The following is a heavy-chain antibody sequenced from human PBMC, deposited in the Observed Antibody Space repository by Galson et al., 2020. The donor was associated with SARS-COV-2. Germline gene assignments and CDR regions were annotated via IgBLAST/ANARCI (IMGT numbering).Heavy chain of an antibody. D-gene: IGHD3-10*01. CDR3: ARPRFGLMGEFDY. Sequence: KIGESLKISCKGSGYSFTSYWIGWVRQMPGKGLEWMGIIYPGDSDTSYSPSFQGQVTISADKSISTAYLQWSSLKASDTAMYYCARPRFGLMGEFDYWGQGTLVTVSS. J-gene: IGHJ4*02. V-gene: IGHV5-51*01. CDR1: GYSFTSYW. CDR2: IYPGDSDT.